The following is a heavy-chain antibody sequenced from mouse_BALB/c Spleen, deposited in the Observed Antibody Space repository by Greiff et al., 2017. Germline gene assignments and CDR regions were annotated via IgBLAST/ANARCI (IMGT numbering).Heavy chain of an antibody. CDR1: GFTFTDYY. V-gene: IGHV7-3*02. Sequence: EVKLQESGGGLVQPGGSLRLSCATSGFTFTDYYMSWVRQPPGKALEWLGFIRNKANGYTTEYSASVKGRFTISRDNSQSILYLQMNTLRAEDSATYYCARDGNFDYWGQGTTLTVSS. CDR2: IRNKANGYTT. CDR3: ARDGNFDY. J-gene: IGHJ2*01.